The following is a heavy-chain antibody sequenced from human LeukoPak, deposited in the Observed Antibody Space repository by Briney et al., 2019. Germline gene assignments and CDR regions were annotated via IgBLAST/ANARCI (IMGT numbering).Heavy chain of an antibody. CDR2: ISSSSSTI. V-gene: IGHV3-48*04. J-gene: IGHJ4*02. D-gene: IGHD4-17*01. Sequence: GGSLRLSCAASGFTFSSYSMNWVRQAPGKGLEWVSYISSSSSTIYYADPVKGRFTISRDNAKNSLYLQMNSLRAEDTAVYYCARDLATVTTVWGQGTLVTVSS. CDR3: ARDLATVTTV. CDR1: GFTFSSYS.